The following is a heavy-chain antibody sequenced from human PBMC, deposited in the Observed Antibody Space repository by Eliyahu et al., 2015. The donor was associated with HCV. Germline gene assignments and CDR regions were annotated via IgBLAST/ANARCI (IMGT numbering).Heavy chain of an antibody. Sequence: EVQLLESGGGLVQPGGSLRLSCAASGFTFNYYAISWVRQAPGKGLEWVSVISGSGGTTTYVGSVKGRFTISRDNSKNTVYLQMKSLRAEDTAVYYCAKDDGAESSFDYWGQGTLVTVSS. V-gene: IGHV3-23*01. J-gene: IGHJ4*02. CDR2: ISGSGGTT. D-gene: IGHD3-10*01. CDR1: GFTFNYYA. CDR3: AKDDGAESSFDY.